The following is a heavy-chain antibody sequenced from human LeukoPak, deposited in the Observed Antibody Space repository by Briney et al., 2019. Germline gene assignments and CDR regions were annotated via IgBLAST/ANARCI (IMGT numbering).Heavy chain of an antibody. CDR1: GGSFSGYY. Sequence: PSETLSLTCAVYGGSFSGYYLSWIRQPPGKGLEWIGEIKHSGSTNYNPSLKSRVTISVDTSKNQFSLKLSSVTAADTAVYYCARGSRWGRFFDYWGQGTLVTVSS. J-gene: IGHJ4*02. V-gene: IGHV4-34*01. CDR2: IKHSGST. D-gene: IGHD3-16*01. CDR3: ARGSRWGRFFDY.